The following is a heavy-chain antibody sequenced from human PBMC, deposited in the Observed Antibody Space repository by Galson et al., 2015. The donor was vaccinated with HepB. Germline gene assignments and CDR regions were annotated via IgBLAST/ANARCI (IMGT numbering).Heavy chain of an antibody. Sequence: SLRLSCAASGFTFSSYAMHWVRQAPGEGLEYVSAISSNGGSTYYANSVKGRFTISRDNSKNTLYLQMGSLRAEDMAVYYCARERIAVAGPLDYWGQGTLVTVSS. J-gene: IGHJ4*02. V-gene: IGHV3-64*01. CDR1: GFTFSSYA. CDR2: ISSNGGST. D-gene: IGHD6-19*01. CDR3: ARERIAVAGPLDY.